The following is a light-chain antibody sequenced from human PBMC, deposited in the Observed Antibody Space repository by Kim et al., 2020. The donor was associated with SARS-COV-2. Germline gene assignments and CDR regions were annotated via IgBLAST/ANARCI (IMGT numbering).Light chain of an antibody. CDR2: GAS. CDR3: LQHNTSPWS. Sequence: ASIGDRVTITCRASQAIGNDLGWYQQRPGKAPNRLIYGASTLQSDVPSRFSGSGSGTEFTLTINNLRPDDFATYYCLQHNTSPWSFGQGTKVDIK. V-gene: IGKV1-17*02. J-gene: IGKJ1*01. CDR1: QAIGND.